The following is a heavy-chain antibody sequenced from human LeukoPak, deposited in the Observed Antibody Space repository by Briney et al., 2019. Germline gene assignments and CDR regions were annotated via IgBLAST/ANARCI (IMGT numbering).Heavy chain of an antibody. V-gene: IGHV3-20*04. Sequence: GGSLRLSCAASGFTFDDYGMSWVRQAPGKGLEWVFGINWNGGSTGYADSAKGRFTISRDNAKNSLYLQMNSLRAEDTAVYYCARAGFDWNPGGYWGQGALVTVSS. CDR3: ARAGFDWNPGGY. J-gene: IGHJ4*02. D-gene: IGHD1-1*01. CDR1: GFTFDDYG. CDR2: INWNGGST.